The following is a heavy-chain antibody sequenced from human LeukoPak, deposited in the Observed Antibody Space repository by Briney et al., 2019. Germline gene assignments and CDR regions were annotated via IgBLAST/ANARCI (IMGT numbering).Heavy chain of an antibody. J-gene: IGHJ4*02. V-gene: IGHV4-59*01. D-gene: IGHD6-19*01. CDR3: ARVQDVRLYSSGWYEERYFDY. Sequence: SETLSLTCTVSGGSISSCYWSWIRQPPGKGLEWIGYISDSGTTDYNPSLKSRVTISADTSKNQFSLRLSSVTAADTAVYHCARVQDVRLYSSGWYEERYFDYWGQGALVTVSS. CDR1: GGSISSCY. CDR2: ISDSGTT.